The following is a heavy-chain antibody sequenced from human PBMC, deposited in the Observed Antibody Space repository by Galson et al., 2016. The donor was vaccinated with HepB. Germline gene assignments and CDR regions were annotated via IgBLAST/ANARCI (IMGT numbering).Heavy chain of an antibody. CDR2: IKSRAHGGTT. CDR1: GFIFSNAW. V-gene: IGHV3-15*01. Sequence: SLRLSCAASGFIFSNAWMHWVRQAPGKGLEWVGRIKSRAHGGTTDYVKPVKGRFTISRDDAVNTVYLQMKSLRIDDTAGYYCATDGATAPWQGLDIRGQGTLVTVS. D-gene: IGHD1-26*01. J-gene: IGHJ3*02. CDR3: ATDGATAPWQGLDI.